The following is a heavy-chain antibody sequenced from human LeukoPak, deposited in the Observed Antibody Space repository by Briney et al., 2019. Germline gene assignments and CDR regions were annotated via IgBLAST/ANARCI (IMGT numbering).Heavy chain of an antibody. CDR1: GFTFNNYG. Sequence: HPGGSLRPSCAASGFTFNNYGMHWVCQAPGKGLEWVAVISYDGRNIHYPDSVKGRFTISRDISTDTLWLQMDSLRTEDTAVYYCAKGPLRGTAAAIDYWGQGTLVTVSS. CDR3: AKGPLRGTAAAIDY. J-gene: IGHJ4*02. V-gene: IGHV3-30*18. CDR2: ISYDGRNI. D-gene: IGHD2-2*01.